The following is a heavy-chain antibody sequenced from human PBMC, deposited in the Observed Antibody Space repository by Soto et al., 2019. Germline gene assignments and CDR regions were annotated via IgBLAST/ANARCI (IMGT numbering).Heavy chain of an antibody. Sequence: EVQLVESGGGLVQPGGSLRLSCAASGFTFSSYSMNWVRQAPGKGLEWVSYISSSSSTIYYADSVKGRFTISRDNAKNSLYLQMHSLSAEDTAVYYCAREYYDFWSGYFPWGQGTLVTVSS. CDR1: GFTFSSYS. CDR2: ISSSSSTI. V-gene: IGHV3-48*01. CDR3: AREYYDFWSGYFP. J-gene: IGHJ4*02. D-gene: IGHD3-3*01.